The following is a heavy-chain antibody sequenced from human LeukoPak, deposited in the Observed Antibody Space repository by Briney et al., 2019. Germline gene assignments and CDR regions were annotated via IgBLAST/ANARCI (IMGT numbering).Heavy chain of an antibody. CDR2: IYYSGST. J-gene: IGHJ5*02. D-gene: IGHD4-23*01. Sequence: PSETLSLSCTVSGGSIRSYYWSWIRQPPGKGLEWIGSIYYSGSTYYNPSLKSRVTISVDSSKNQFSLKLSSVTAADTAVYYCARLSGGNWFDPWGQGTLVTVSS. V-gene: IGHV4-59*05. CDR1: GGSIRSYY. CDR3: ARLSGGNWFDP.